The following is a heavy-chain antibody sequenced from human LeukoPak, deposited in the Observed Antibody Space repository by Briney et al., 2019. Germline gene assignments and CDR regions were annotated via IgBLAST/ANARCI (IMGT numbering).Heavy chain of an antibody. V-gene: IGHV5-51*01. CDR1: GYSITSYW. Sequence: GESLKISCKGSGYSITSYWIGWVRQMPGKGLEWMGIIFPDDSDTIYSPSFQGQVTISADKSINTAYLQWSNLKASDSAIYYCARQESEMTTPANRYFDLWGQGTLITVSS. D-gene: IGHD5-24*01. CDR2: IFPDDSDT. CDR3: ARQESEMTTPANRYFDL. J-gene: IGHJ4*02.